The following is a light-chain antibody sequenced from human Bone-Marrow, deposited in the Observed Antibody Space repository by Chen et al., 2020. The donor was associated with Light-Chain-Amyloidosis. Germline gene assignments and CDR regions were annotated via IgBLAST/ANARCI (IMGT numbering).Light chain of an antibody. CDR1: QTISSNY. V-gene: IGKV3-20*01. J-gene: IGKJ4*01. CDR3: QQYGTSPLT. CDR2: GSS. Sequence: ESVLTQYPGTRSLSPGEGANLSCRASQTISSNYLIWYQQKFGQAPRLISYGSSSRATGIPDRFTGSGSGTVFTLTINRLEPEDFAMYYCQQYGTSPLTFGGGTKVEIK.